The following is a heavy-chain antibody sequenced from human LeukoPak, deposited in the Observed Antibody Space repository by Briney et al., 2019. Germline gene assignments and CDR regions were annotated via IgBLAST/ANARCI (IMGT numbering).Heavy chain of an antibody. D-gene: IGHD2-2*01. CDR2: IYYSGST. CDR3: ARAHCSSTSCTTRLYYYYMDV. Sequence: SETLSLTCTVSGGSISSGDYYWSWIRQPPGKGLEWIGYIYYSGSTYYNPSLKSRVTISVDTSKNQFSLKLSSVTAADTAVYYCARAHCSSTSCTTRLYYYYMDVWGKGTTVTVSS. CDR1: GGSISSGDYY. V-gene: IGHV4-30-4*08. J-gene: IGHJ6*03.